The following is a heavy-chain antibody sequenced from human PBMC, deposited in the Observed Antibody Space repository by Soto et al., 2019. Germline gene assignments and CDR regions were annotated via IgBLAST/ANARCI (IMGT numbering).Heavy chain of an antibody. D-gene: IGHD1-26*01. V-gene: IGHV3-7*04. Sequence: VHLVESGGGLVQTGGSLRLSCAIFESTVSRDWMNWVRQAPGKGLEWVAHINQDGSEKYYVDSVKGRFTISRDNAKKSLYLQMNSLRPADTAMSYCPGGVGDAFWGQGTLVTVSS. CDR2: INQDGSEK. CDR3: PGGVGDAF. J-gene: IGHJ4*02. CDR1: ESTVSRDW.